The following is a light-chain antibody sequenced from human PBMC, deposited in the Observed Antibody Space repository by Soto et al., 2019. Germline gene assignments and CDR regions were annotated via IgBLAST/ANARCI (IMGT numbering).Light chain of an antibody. Sequence: DIQMTQSPSTLSASVGDRVTITCRASQSISSWLAWYQQKPGKAPKLLIYDASSLESGVPSRFSGSGSGTEFTLTISSLQPDDFATYYCQQRSNWPRGTFGQGTKVDIK. CDR1: QSISSW. CDR3: QQRSNWPRGT. CDR2: DAS. V-gene: IGKV1-5*01. J-gene: IGKJ1*01.